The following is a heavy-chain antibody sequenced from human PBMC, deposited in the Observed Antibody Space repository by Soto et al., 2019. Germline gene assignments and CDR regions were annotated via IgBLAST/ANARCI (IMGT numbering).Heavy chain of an antibody. D-gene: IGHD3-16*02. V-gene: IGHV6-1*01. CDR1: GDSVSSNSAG. Sequence: SQTLSLTCAISGDSVSSNSAGWNWIRQSPSRGLEWLGRTYYRSKWYNEYAVSVKSRITINPDTSRNQISLQLNSVTPEDTAVIYCAGDIVFGYWGGGTQVPVSS. CDR2: TYYRSKWYN. J-gene: IGHJ4*02. CDR3: AGDIVFGY.